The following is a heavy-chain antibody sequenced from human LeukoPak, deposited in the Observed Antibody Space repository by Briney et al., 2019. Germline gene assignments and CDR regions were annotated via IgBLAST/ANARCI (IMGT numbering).Heavy chain of an antibody. D-gene: IGHD4-17*01. J-gene: IGHJ4*02. V-gene: IGHV3-23*01. CDR1: GFTFSSYA. CDR3: AKVPTTVTTSPL. CDR2: ISGSGGST. Sequence: GGSLRLSCAASGFTFSSYAMSWVRQAPGKGLEWVSAISGSGGSTYYTDSVKGRFTISRDNSKNTLYLQMNSLRAEDTAVCYCAKVPTTVTTSPLWGQGTLVTVPS.